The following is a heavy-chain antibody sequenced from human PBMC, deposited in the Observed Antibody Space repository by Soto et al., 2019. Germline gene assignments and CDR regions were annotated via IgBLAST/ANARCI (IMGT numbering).Heavy chain of an antibody. D-gene: IGHD4-17*01. CDR3: ATTVTRLIAFDV. J-gene: IGHJ3*01. CDR1: SSSSYY. Sequence: SSSSYYWGWIRQPPGKGLEWVSGFSTSGDGGTTYYADSVKGRFTISRDNSKNTLYLQLNSLRAEDTAVYYCATTVTRLIAFDVWGQGTMVTVSS. CDR2: FSTSGDGGTT. V-gene: IGHV3-23*01.